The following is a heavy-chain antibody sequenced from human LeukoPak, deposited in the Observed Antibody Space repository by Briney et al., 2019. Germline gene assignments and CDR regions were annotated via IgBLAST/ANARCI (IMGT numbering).Heavy chain of an antibody. Sequence: KPSETLSLTCGISGGSISSTTYHWDWIRQPPGKGLEWIGEIYHHGATNYNPSLKSRVTLSVDKSKNQFSLELSSVTAADTAVYYCARGPSVAAHLDYWGQGTLVTVSS. CDR3: ARGPSVAAHLDY. D-gene: IGHD5-12*01. J-gene: IGHJ4*02. V-gene: IGHV4-39*07. CDR2: IYHHGAT. CDR1: GGSISSTTYH.